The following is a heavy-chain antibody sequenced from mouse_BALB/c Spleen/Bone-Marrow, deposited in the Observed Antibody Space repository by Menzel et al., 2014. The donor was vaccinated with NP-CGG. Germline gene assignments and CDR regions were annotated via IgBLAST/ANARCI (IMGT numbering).Heavy chain of an antibody. V-gene: IGHV1-7*01. CDR2: INPSTGYT. Sequence: QVQLKESGAELAKPGASVKMSCKASGYTFTSYWMHWVKQRPGQGLEWIGYINPSTGYTEYNQKLKDKATLTADKSSSTAYMQLSSLTSEDSAVYYCARSTGLRRGFAYWGQGTLVTVSA. CDR1: GYTFTSYW. D-gene: IGHD2-4*01. CDR3: ARSTGLRRGFAY. J-gene: IGHJ3*01.